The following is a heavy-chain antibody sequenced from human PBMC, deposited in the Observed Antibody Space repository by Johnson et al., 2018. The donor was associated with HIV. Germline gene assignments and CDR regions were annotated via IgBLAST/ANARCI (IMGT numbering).Heavy chain of an antibody. CDR3: ARQRGCDI. V-gene: IGHV3-7*02. CDR1: GFTFSSYW. CDR2: IKQDGSET. J-gene: IGHJ3*02. Sequence: VQLVESGGGLVQPGGSLRLSCAASGFTFSSYWMGWVRQAPGKGLEWVANIKQDGSETNYVDSVKGRFTISRDNPKNSLYLQMNSLRVEETAVYYCARQRGCDIWGQGTMVTVSS.